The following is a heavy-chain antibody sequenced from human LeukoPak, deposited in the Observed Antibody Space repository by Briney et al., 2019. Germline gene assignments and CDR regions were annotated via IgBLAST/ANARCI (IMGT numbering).Heavy chain of an antibody. V-gene: IGHV4-39*07. CDR3: ARDRVLWYYYYYMDV. J-gene: IGHJ6*03. Sequence: SETLSLTCTVSGGSISSSSYYWGWIRQPPGKGLEWIVSIYYSGNTYYNPSLKSRVTISVDTSKNQFSLKLSSVTAADTAVYYCARDRVLWYYYYYMDVWGKGTTVTVSS. CDR2: IYYSGNT. CDR1: GGSISSSSYY.